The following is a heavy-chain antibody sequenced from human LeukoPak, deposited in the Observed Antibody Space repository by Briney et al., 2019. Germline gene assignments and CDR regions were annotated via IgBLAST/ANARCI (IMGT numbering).Heavy chain of an antibody. CDR1: GFTFGDYV. J-gene: IGHJ6*02. Sequence: GGSLRLSCTASGFTFGDYVMSWFRQAPGKGLEWVGFTRSKASGGTTEYAASVKGRFTISRDDSERIASLQMNGLKTEDTAVYYCSRDRIDTTMGPYYYYGMDVWGQGTTVTVSS. D-gene: IGHD5-18*01. V-gene: IGHV3-49*03. CDR3: SRDRIDTTMGPYYYYGMDV. CDR2: TRSKASGGTT.